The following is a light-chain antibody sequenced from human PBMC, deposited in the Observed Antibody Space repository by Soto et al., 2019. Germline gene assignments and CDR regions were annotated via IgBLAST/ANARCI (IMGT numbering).Light chain of an antibody. Sequence: EIVLTQSPCSLSFSPGDRATLSCSASQSISSNTLAWDQHNPGQAPRLLLYGASRTATGIPDRFSGSGSGTDFNLTISRLEPEDFVLYYFQHYDSSFPAFGQGTKVEI. J-gene: IGKJ1*01. V-gene: IGKV3-20*01. CDR2: GAS. CDR3: QHYDSSFPA. CDR1: QSISSNT.